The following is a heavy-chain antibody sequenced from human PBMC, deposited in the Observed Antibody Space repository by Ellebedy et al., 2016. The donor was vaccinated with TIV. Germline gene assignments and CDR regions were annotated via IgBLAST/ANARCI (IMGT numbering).Heavy chain of an antibody. D-gene: IGHD4-23*01. CDR3: ARARSVVRIDY. Sequence: ASVKVSXKASGYTFTGYYMHWVRQAPGQGLEWMGWINPNSGGTNYAQKFQGWVTMTRDTSISTAYMELSRLRSDDTAVYYCARARSVVRIDYWGQGTLVTVSS. CDR2: INPNSGGT. CDR1: GYTFTGYY. V-gene: IGHV1-2*04. J-gene: IGHJ4*02.